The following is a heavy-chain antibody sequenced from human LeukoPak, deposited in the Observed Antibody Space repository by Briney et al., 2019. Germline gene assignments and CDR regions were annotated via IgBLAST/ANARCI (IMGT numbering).Heavy chain of an antibody. CDR3: ARRTPYSGYEKNFDY. Sequence: GASVKVSCKSSGYTFTSHDINWVRQATGQGLEWMGWMNANSGNTGYAQKFQGRVTMTRNTSISTAYMELSSLRSEDTAVYYCARRTPYSGYEKNFDYWGQGTLVTVSS. D-gene: IGHD5-12*01. CDR1: GYTFTSHD. J-gene: IGHJ4*02. CDR2: MNANSGNT. V-gene: IGHV1-8*01.